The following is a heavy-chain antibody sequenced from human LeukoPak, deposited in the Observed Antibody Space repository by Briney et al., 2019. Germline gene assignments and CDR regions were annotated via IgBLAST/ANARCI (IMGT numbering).Heavy chain of an antibody. Sequence: SQTLSLTCTVSGGSISSGSYYWSWIRQPAGKGLEWIGRIYTSGSTNYNPSLKSRVTISVDTSKNQFSLKLSSVTAADTAVYYCVSLYCSSTSCYQDAFDIWGQGTMVTVSS. V-gene: IGHV4-61*02. D-gene: IGHD2-2*01. CDR2: IYTSGST. CDR1: GGSISSGSYY. J-gene: IGHJ3*02. CDR3: VSLYCSSTSCYQDAFDI.